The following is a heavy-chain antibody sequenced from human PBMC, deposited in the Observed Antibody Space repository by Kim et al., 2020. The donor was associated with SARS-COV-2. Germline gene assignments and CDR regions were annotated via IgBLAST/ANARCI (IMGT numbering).Heavy chain of an antibody. Sequence: GGSLRLSCAASGFTFDDYAMHWVRQAPGKGLEWVSGIRWNSGSICYADSVKGRFTISRDNAKNSLYLQMNSLRAEDTALYYCAKGGGYDSHGYGTDYWGQGTLVTASS. V-gene: IGHV3-9*01. CDR3: AKGGGYDSHGYGTDY. J-gene: IGHJ4*02. CDR1: GFTFDDYA. CDR2: IRWNSGSI. D-gene: IGHD5-12*01.